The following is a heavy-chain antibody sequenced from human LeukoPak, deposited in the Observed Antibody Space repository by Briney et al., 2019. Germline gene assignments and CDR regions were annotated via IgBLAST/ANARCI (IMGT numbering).Heavy chain of an antibody. CDR2: INHSGST. Sequence: PSETLSLTCAVYGGSFSGYYWSWIRQPPGKGLEWIGEINHSGSTNYNPSLKSRVTISVDTSKNQFSLKLSSVTAADTAVYYCARDYGYSSGYMDVWGKGTTVTVS. CDR3: ARDYGYSSGYMDV. V-gene: IGHV4-34*01. D-gene: IGHD6-25*01. CDR1: GGSFSGYY. J-gene: IGHJ6*03.